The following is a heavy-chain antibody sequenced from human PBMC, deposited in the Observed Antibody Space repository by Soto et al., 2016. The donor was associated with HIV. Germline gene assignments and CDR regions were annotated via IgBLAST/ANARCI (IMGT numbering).Heavy chain of an antibody. CDR2: IWYDGSNK. D-gene: IGHD3-10*01. CDR1: GFTLSSYG. CDR3: ARGPYGSGVFIYL. J-gene: IGHJ4*02. V-gene: IGHV3-33*01. Sequence: VQLVESGGGVVQPGKSLRLSCAASGFTLSSYGMHWVRQAPGKGLEWVAVIWYDGSNKYYADSVKGRFSISRDNSKNTLYLQMNSLRAEDTAVYYCARGPYGSGVFIYLWGQGTWSPSPQ.